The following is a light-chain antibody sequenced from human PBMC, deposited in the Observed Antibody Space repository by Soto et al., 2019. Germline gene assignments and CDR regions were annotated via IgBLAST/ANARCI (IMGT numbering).Light chain of an antibody. V-gene: IGKV3-20*01. CDR2: GAS. CDR3: QQYTTSPFT. CDR1: QRVGSNY. J-gene: IGKJ3*01. Sequence: EIGLTQSPGTMSLSPGERATLYCRASQRVGSNYLAWYQQKPGQAPRVLIYGASSRATGIPARFSGSGSGADFTRTILRLEPEDFAVYYFQQYTTSPFTFGPGTKVDIK.